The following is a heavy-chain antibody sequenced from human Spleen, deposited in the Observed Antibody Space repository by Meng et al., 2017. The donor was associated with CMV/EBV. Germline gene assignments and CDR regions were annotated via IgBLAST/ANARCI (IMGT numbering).Heavy chain of an antibody. CDR1: GGSFSGYY. Sequence: CGGSFSGYYWSWIRQPPGKGLEWIGEINHSGSTNYNPSLKSRVTISVDTSKNQFSLKLSSVTAADTAVYYCARDGSTMIVVSLFDYWGQGTLVTVSS. CDR2: INHSGST. J-gene: IGHJ4*02. CDR3: ARDGSTMIVVSLFDY. V-gene: IGHV4-34*01. D-gene: IGHD3-22*01.